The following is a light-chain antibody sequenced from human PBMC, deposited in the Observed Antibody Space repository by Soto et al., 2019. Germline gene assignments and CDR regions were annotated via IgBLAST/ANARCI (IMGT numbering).Light chain of an antibody. J-gene: IGLJ3*02. CDR3: LSYASSLSGWV. Sequence: QSVLTQPPSVSGAPGQRVTIPCTGTSSTIGANYDVHWYRHLPGTAPKLLIYGTTNRPSGVPDRFSGSKSGTSASLAITGLQAEDEADYYCLSYASSLSGWVFGGGTKLTVL. CDR2: GTT. CDR1: SSTIGANYD. V-gene: IGLV1-40*01.